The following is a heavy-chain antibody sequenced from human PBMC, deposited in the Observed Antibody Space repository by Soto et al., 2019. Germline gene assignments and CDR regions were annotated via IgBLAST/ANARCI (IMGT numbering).Heavy chain of an antibody. J-gene: IGHJ3*02. V-gene: IGHV3-30-3*01. D-gene: IGHD6-19*01. CDR3: ARASSGWYKDAFDI. Sequence: QVQLVESGGGVVQPGRSLRLSCAASGFTFSSYAMQWVRQAPGKGLEWVAVTSYDGSNEYYADSVKGRFTLSRDNSKNTLYLQMNSLRPEDTAVYYCARASSGWYKDAFDIWGQGTMVTVSS. CDR2: TSYDGSNE. CDR1: GFTFSSYA.